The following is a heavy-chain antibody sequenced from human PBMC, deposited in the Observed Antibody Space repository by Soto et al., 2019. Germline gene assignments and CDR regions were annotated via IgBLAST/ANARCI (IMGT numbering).Heavy chain of an antibody. Sequence: EVQLVESGGGLVQPGGSLRLSCAASGFTFSSYEMNWVRQAPGKGLEWVSYISLSGSTTSYADSVMGRFTISRDDAKNARYLQMHSLRAEDTAIYFWARALCGSYYYDYQLDVWGQGTTVTVSS. D-gene: IGHD5-12*01. CDR2: ISLSGSTT. CDR3: ARALCGSYYYDYQLDV. V-gene: IGHV3-48*03. J-gene: IGHJ6*02. CDR1: GFTFSSYE.